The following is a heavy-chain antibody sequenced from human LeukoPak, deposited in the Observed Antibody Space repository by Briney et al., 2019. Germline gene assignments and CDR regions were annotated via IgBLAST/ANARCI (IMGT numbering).Heavy chain of an antibody. CDR2: ISYDGSNK. J-gene: IGHJ4*02. CDR1: GFTFSSYG. Sequence: PGGSLRLSCAASGFTFSSYGMHWVRQAPGKGLEWVAVISYDGSNKYYADSVKGRFTISRGNSKNTLYLQMNSLRAEDTAVYYCAKLGSSWDGVDYWGQGTLVTVSS. CDR3: AKLGSSWDGVDY. D-gene: IGHD6-13*01. V-gene: IGHV3-30*18.